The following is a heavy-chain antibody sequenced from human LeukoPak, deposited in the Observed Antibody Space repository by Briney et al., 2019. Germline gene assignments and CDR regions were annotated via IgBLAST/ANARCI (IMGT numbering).Heavy chain of an antibody. D-gene: IGHD1-20*01. CDR1: GGSISSYY. J-gene: IGHJ4*02. V-gene: IGHV4-39*01. CDR2: ISYSGST. CDR3: ARRITGTTSDSFDY. Sequence: PSETLCLTCTVSGGSISSYYWGWIRQPPGKGLEWIGSISYSGSTYYNPSLKSRVTIFVDTSKNQFSLKLSSVTAADTALYYCARRITGTTSDSFDYWGQGTLVTVS.